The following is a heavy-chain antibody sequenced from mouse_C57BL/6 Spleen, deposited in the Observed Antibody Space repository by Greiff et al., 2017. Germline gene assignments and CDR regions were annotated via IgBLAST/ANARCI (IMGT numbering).Heavy chain of an antibody. J-gene: IGHJ2*01. V-gene: IGHV7-3*01. D-gene: IGHD2-10*01. CDR2: IRNKANGYTT. CDR1: GFTFTDYY. Sequence: VQLKESGGGLVQPGGSLSLSCAASGFTFTDYYMSWVRQPPGKALEWLGFIRNKANGYTTEYSASVKGRFTISRDNSQSILYLQMNALRAEDSATYYCARHPLLLHFDYWGQGTTLTVSS. CDR3: ARHPLLLHFDY.